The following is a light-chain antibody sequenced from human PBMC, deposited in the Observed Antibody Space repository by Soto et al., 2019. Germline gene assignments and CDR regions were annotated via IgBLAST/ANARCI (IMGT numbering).Light chain of an antibody. J-gene: IGLJ2*01. CDR1: SSNIGAGYD. CDR2: GNS. V-gene: IGLV1-40*01. CDR3: QSYDSSLSVV. Sequence: QSALTQPPSVSGAPGQRVTISCTGSSSNIGAGYDVHWYQQLPGTAPKLLIYGNSNRPSGVPDRFSDSKSGTSASLAITGLQAEDEADYYCQSYDSSLSVVFGGGTKLTVL.